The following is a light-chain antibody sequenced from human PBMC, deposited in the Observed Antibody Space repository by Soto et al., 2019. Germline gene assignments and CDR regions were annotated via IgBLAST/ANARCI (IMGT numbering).Light chain of an antibody. Sequence: QSVLTQPASVSGSPGQSITISCTGTSSDVGGYNYVSWYQQHPGKAPTLMIYDVSNRPSGVSNRFSVSKSGNTASLTISGLQAEDEADYYCSSYTSSSTLVFGGGTKVTVL. J-gene: IGLJ2*01. CDR2: DVS. V-gene: IGLV2-14*01. CDR3: SSYTSSSTLV. CDR1: SSDVGGYNY.